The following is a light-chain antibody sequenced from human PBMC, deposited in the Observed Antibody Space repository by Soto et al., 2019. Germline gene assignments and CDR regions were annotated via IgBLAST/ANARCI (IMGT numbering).Light chain of an antibody. CDR1: QSVSSSY. J-gene: IGKJ1*01. Sequence: EIVLTQSPGTLSLSPGERATLSCRASQSVSSSYLAWYQQKPGQAPRLLIYGASTRATGIPDRFSGSGSGTDFTLTISSLQSEDLAVYYCQQYNNWPWTFGQGTKVDIK. V-gene: IGKV3-20*01. CDR3: QQYNNWPWT. CDR2: GAS.